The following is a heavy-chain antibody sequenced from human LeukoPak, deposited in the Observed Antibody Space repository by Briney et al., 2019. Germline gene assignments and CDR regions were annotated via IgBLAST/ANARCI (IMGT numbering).Heavy chain of an antibody. Sequence: PGGSLRLSCAASGFTFSDYYMSWIRQAPGKGLEWVSYISSSGSTIYYADSVKGRFTISRDNAKNSLYLQMNSLRAEDTAVYYCARDVRGYSYGQRVYYFDYWGQGTPVTVSS. J-gene: IGHJ4*02. V-gene: IGHV3-11*01. CDR2: ISSSGSTI. D-gene: IGHD5-18*01. CDR1: GFTFSDYY. CDR3: ARDVRGYSYGQRVYYFDY.